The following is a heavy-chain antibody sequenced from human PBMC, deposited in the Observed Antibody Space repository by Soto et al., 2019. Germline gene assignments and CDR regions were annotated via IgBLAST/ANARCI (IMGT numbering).Heavy chain of an antibody. Sequence: SETLSLTCAVYGGSFSGYYWSWIRQPPGKGLEWIGEINHSGSTNYNPSLKSRVTISVDTSKNQFSLKLSSVTAADTAVYYCARAKFESTGWHQFDIWGQGTLVTVSS. CDR2: INHSGST. CDR3: ARAKFESTGWHQFDI. J-gene: IGHJ4*02. D-gene: IGHD7-27*01. CDR1: GGSFSGYY. V-gene: IGHV4-34*01.